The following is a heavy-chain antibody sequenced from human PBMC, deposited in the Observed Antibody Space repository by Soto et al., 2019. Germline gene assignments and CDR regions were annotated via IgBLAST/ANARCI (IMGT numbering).Heavy chain of an antibody. Sequence: GWSLRLSCAASGFTFSSYAMSLVRQAPGKGLEWVSSISGSGGSTYYADSVKGRFTISRDNSKNTLYLQMNSLRAEDTAVYYCAKSSSAKVVHKTRDAFDIWGKGTMVTVS. J-gene: IGHJ3*02. D-gene: IGHD2-15*01. V-gene: IGHV3-23*01. CDR2: ISGSGGST. CDR1: GFTFSSYA. CDR3: AKSSSAKVVHKTRDAFDI.